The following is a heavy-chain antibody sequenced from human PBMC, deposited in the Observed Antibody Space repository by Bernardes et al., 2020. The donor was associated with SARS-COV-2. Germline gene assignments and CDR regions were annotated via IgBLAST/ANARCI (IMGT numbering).Heavy chain of an antibody. V-gene: IGHV1-2*04. CDR3: ARDFSCSSTSCYGNDPYGMDV. D-gene: IGHD2-2*01. J-gene: IGHJ6*02. Sequence: ASVKVSCKASGYTFTGYYMHWVRQAPGQGLEWMGWINPNSGGTNYAQKFQGWVTMTRDTSISTAYMELSRLRSDDTAVYYCARDFSCSSTSCYGNDPYGMDVWGQGTTVTVSS. CDR1: GYTFTGYY. CDR2: INPNSGGT.